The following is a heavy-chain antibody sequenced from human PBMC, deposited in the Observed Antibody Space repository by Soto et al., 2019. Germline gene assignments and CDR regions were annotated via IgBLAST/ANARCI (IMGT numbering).Heavy chain of an antibody. J-gene: IGHJ3*02. CDR3: VNDGRTSISGLVYAGVVI. CDR2: ISWNSKIV. Sequence: EVQLVESGGDLVQPGRSLRLSCAASGFTFDDYPMHWVRQVPGKGLEWVSGISWNSKIVGYADSVRGRFSISRDNAKKSLYLQMIGLRPEDTAIYFCVNDGRTSISGLVYAGVVIWGRGTMVTVSS. D-gene: IGHD3-3*01. CDR1: GFTFDDYP. V-gene: IGHV3-9*01.